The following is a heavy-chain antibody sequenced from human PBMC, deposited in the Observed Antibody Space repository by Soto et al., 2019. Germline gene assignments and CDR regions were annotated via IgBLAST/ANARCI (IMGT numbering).Heavy chain of an antibody. V-gene: IGHV3-21*01. Sequence: GGCLRLSCAASGLTFSSYAMSWVRRAPGKGLEWVSSISSTTNYIYYADSMKGRFTVSRDNAKNSVYLDMNSLSAEDTAVYYCARESEDLTSNFDYWGQGTLVTVSS. CDR1: GLTFSSYA. CDR3: ARESEDLTSNFDY. J-gene: IGHJ4*02. CDR2: ISSTTNYI.